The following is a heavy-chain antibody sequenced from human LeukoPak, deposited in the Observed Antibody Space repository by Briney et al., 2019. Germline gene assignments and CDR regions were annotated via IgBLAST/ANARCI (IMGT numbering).Heavy chain of an antibody. CDR3: ARDRPDY. CDR2: INTDGSRT. V-gene: IGHV3-74*03. J-gene: IGHJ4*02. Sequence: GGSLRLSCAVSGFTFRSYGMHWVRQIPGKELVWVSHINTDGSRTLYADSVKGRFTISRDNAMNSLYLQMNSLRAEDTALYYCARDRPDYWGQGTLVTVSS. CDR1: GFTFRSYG.